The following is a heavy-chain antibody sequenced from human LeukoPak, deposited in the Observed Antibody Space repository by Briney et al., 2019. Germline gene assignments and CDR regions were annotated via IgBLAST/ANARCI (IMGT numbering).Heavy chain of an antibody. J-gene: IGHJ4*02. D-gene: IGHD3-3*01. CDR3: TRATLQLLAPFDY. V-gene: IGHV3-49*04. CDR1: GFTFGDYA. CDR2: IRSKTFGGTT. Sequence: PGGSLRLSCTGSGFTFGDYAMSWVRQAPGKGLEWVGLIRSKTFGGTTLYAAAVKGRFSISRDDSKSIAYLQMNSLRTEDTAVYYCTRATLQLLAPFDYWGQATLVTVSS.